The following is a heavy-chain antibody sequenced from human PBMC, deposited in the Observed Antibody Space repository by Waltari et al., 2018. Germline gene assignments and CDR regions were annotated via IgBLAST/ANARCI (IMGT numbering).Heavy chain of an antibody. D-gene: IGHD5-18*01. V-gene: IGHV4-61*02. CDR1: GGSISSGSYY. J-gene: IGHJ4*02. CDR3: AREPRGYSYGYYFDY. Sequence: QVQLQESGPGLVKPSQTLSLTCTVSGGSISSGSYYWSWIRHPAGKGLEWIGRIYTSGSTNYNPSLKSRVTISVDTSKNQFSRKLSSVTAADTAVYYCAREPRGYSYGYYFDYWGQGTLVTVSS. CDR2: IYTSGST.